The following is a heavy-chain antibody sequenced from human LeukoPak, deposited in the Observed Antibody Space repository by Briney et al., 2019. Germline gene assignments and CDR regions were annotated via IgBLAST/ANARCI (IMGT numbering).Heavy chain of an antibody. Sequence: GESLKISCKVSGFTFTSDWIAWVRQTPGKGLGWMGITYLRDSQTRYSPSFQGQVTISVDKPTTTAYLQWRSLEASDTAMYYCASRFGTGNLNWFDPWGQGTLVTVSS. J-gene: IGHJ5*02. CDR2: TYLRDSQT. CDR1: GFTFTSDW. V-gene: IGHV5-51*04. CDR3: ASRFGTGNLNWFDP. D-gene: IGHD3-10*01.